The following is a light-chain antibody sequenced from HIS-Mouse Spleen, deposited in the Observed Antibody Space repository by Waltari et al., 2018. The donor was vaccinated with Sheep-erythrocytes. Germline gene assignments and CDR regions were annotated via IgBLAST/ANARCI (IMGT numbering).Light chain of an antibody. CDR2: LGS. V-gene: IGKV2-28*01. CDR3: MQALQTPWT. J-gene: IGKJ1*01. CDR1: QSLLHSNGYNY. Sequence: DIVMTQSPLSLPVTPGEPASIPCRSSQSLLHSNGYNYLGWYLQKPGQSPQPLIYLGSNRASGVPDRFSGSGSGTDVTLKISRVEAEEVGVYYCMQALQTPWTFGQGTKVEIK.